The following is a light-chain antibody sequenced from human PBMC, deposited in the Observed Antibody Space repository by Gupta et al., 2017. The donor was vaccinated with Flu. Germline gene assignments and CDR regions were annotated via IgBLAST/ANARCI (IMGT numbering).Light chain of an antibody. V-gene: IGKV1-12*01. CDR2: AAS. J-gene: IGKJ3*01. Sequence: DIQMTQSPSSVSASVGDRVTITCRASQGISNWLAWYQQKPGPAPKLLIYAASNLQSGVPSRFSGSESGTHFTLSISSLQPEDVATYYCQQANSFPFTFGPGTKVEIK. CDR3: QQANSFPFT. CDR1: QGISNW.